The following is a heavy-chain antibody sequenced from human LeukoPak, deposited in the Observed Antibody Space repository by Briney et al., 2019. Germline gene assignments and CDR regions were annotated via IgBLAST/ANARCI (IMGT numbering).Heavy chain of an antibody. D-gene: IGHD3-22*01. V-gene: IGHV3-48*03. CDR2: ISSSGSTI. J-gene: IGHJ4*02. CDR3: ARDPYDSSGYYYSRPVADY. CDR1: GFTFSSYE. Sequence: HPGGSLRLSCAASGFTFSSYEMNWVRQAPGKGLEWVSYISSSGSTIYYADSVKGRFTISRDNAKNSLYLQMNSLRAEDTAVYYCARDPYDSSGYYYSRPVADYWGQGTLVTVSS.